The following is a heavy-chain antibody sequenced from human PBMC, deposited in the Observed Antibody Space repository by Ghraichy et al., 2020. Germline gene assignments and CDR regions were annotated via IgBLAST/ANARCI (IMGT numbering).Heavy chain of an antibody. Sequence: ASVKVSCKASGYTFTSYGISWVRQAPGQGLEWMGWISAYNGNTNYAQKLQGRVTMTTDTSTSTAYMELRSLRSDDTAVYYCASAVVVPAVGDYYGMDVWGQGTTVTVSS. D-gene: IGHD2-2*01. CDR1: GYTFTSYG. J-gene: IGHJ6*02. V-gene: IGHV1-18*01. CDR2: ISAYNGNT. CDR3: ASAVVVPAVGDYYGMDV.